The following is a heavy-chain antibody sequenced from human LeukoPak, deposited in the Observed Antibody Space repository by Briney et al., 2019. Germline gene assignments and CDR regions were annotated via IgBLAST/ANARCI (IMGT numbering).Heavy chain of an antibody. D-gene: IGHD6-19*01. CDR2: ISSSSSYI. CDR3: AGATSGLDY. CDR1: GFTFSVYG. J-gene: IGHJ4*02. V-gene: IGHV3-21*01. Sequence: GGSLRLSCAASGFTFSVYGLNWVRQAPGKGLEWVSSISSSSSYIYYGDSVKGRFTISRDNAKSSLYLQMNSLRVEDTAVYYCAGATSGLDYWGQGTLVTVSS.